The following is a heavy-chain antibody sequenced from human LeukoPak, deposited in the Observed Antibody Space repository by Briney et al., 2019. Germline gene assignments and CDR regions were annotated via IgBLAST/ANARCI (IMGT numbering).Heavy chain of an antibody. Sequence: GRPLRLSCATSGFTLSIYGMHWVRQAPGKGLEWVAVLWADGTNHYYADSVKGRFTISRDTSKNTLYLQMDSLRVEDTAVYYCAISSATRITMVRGVISWFDPWGQGTLVTVSS. D-gene: IGHD3-10*01. CDR2: LWADGTNH. CDR1: GFTLSIYG. J-gene: IGHJ5*02. CDR3: AISSATRITMVRGVISWFDP. V-gene: IGHV3-33*01.